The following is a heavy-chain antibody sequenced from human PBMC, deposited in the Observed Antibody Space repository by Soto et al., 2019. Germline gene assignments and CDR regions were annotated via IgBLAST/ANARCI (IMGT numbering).Heavy chain of an antibody. CDR1: GFTFSSYG. V-gene: IGHV3-30*18. J-gene: IGHJ4*02. CDR3: AKESANLISIFGLVPSDY. CDR2: ISYDGSNK. D-gene: IGHD3-3*01. Sequence: PGGSLRLSCAASGFTFSSYGMHWVRQAPGKGLEWVAVISYDGSNKYYADSVKGRFNISRDNSKNTLYLQMNSLRGEDTAVYYCAKESANLISIFGLVPSDYWGQGTLDTVS.